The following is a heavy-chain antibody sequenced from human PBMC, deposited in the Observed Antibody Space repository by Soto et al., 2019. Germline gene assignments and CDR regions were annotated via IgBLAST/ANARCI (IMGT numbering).Heavy chain of an antibody. CDR3: ARGALANFDY. CDR1: GGTFGSQG. V-gene: IGHV1-69*01. CDR2: FIAMLGTP. Sequence: QVQLVQSGAEVKKPGSSVKVSCKASGGTFGSQGIAWVRQAPGQGLEWMGGFIAMLGTPTYAKKVQGRATISADESLTSSYLEPRSLSSEDTGVYFCARGALANFDYWGQGTVVTVSS. J-gene: IGHJ4*02.